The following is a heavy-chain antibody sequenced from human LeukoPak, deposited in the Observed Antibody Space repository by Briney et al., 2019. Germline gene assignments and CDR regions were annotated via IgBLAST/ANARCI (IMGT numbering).Heavy chain of an antibody. D-gene: IGHD2-21*02. V-gene: IGHV4-38-2*02. J-gene: IGHJ4*02. CDR1: GYSISSGYY. Sequence: SETLSLTCTVSGYSISSGYYWGWIRQPPGKGLEWIGSIYHSGSTYYNPSLKSRVTISVDRSKNQFSLKLSSVTAADTAVYYCARVTYCGGDCYSYYFDYWGQGTLVTVSS. CDR2: IYHSGST. CDR3: ARVTYCGGDCYSYYFDY.